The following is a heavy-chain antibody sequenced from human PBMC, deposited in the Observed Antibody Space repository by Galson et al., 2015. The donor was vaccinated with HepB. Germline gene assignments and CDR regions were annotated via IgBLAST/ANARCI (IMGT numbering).Heavy chain of an antibody. Sequence: SLRLSCAASGFTFSSYAMHWVRQAPGKGLEYVSAISSNGGNTYYANSVKARFTISRDNSKNTLYLQMGSLRAEDMAVYYCVRKASGSYYSDYWGQGTLVTVSS. D-gene: IGHD1-26*01. CDR1: GFTFSSYA. J-gene: IGHJ4*02. CDR2: ISSNGGNT. V-gene: IGHV3-64*01. CDR3: VRKASGSYYSDY.